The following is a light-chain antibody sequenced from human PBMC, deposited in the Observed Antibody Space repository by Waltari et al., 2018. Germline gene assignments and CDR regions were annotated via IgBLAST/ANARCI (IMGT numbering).Light chain of an antibody. CDR2: NAS. CDR3: QHYESLPVT. Sequence: EIVLPKSQGTLSLFPGERATQPCRAIQSLRIYLDWYQQKPGQAPRFLIYNASTRATGIPDWFSGSGSGTDFSLTISRLEPEDFAVYYCQHYESLPVTFGQGTKVEIK. V-gene: IGKV3-20*01. J-gene: IGKJ1*01. CDR1: QSLRIY.